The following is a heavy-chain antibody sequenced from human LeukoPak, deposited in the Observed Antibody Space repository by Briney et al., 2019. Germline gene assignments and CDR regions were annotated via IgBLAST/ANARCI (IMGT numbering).Heavy chain of an antibody. D-gene: IGHD2-15*01. CDR2: INPNSGGT. CDR1: GYTFNGYY. J-gene: IGHJ4*02. V-gene: IGHV1-2*06. Sequence: ASVKVSCKASGYTFNGYYMHWVRQAPGQGLEWMGRINPNSGGTDYAQKFQGRVTMTRGTSIGTAYMELSRLRFDDTALYYCARGEYGGNFDFWGQGTLVTVSS. CDR3: ARGEYGGNFDF.